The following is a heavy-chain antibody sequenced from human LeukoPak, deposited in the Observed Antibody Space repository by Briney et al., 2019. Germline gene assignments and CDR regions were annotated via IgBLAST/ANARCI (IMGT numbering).Heavy chain of an antibody. Sequence: ASVKVSCKASGYNFNDYYIYWVRQAPGHGLESMGYIHPDGGSTNYAQKFQGRVTMTSDMSTNTVYMELRSLRSEDTAVYYCARVGYYDSSGLFDYWGQGTLVTVSS. CDR3: ARVGYYDSSGLFDY. CDR1: GYNFNDYY. D-gene: IGHD3-22*01. CDR2: IHPDGGST. J-gene: IGHJ4*02. V-gene: IGHV1-46*02.